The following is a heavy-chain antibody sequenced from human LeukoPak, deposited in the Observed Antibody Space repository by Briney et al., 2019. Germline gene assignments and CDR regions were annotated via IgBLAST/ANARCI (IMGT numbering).Heavy chain of an antibody. CDR1: GYSISSGYY. D-gene: IGHD3-3*01. CDR3: ARGRRLRFPFDY. Sequence: PSETLSLTCTVSGYSISSGYYWGWIRQPPGKGLEWIGSIYHSGSTYYNPSLKSRVTISVDTSKNQFSLKLSSVTAADTAVYYCARGRRLRFPFDYWGQGTLVTVSS. J-gene: IGHJ4*02. CDR2: IYHSGST. V-gene: IGHV4-38-2*02.